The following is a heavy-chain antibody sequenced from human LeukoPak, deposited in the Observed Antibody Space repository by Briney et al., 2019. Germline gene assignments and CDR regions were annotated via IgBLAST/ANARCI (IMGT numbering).Heavy chain of an antibody. CDR3: ASRIEDYGDYVLDY. CDR1: GFTVSSNY. Sequence: GGSLRLSCAASGFTVSSNYMSWVRQAPGKGLEWVSVIYSGGSTYNADSVKGRFTISRDNSKNTLYLQMNSLRAEDTAVYYCASRIEDYGDYVLDYWGQGTLVTVSS. J-gene: IGHJ4*02. CDR2: IYSGGST. V-gene: IGHV3-53*01. D-gene: IGHD4-17*01.